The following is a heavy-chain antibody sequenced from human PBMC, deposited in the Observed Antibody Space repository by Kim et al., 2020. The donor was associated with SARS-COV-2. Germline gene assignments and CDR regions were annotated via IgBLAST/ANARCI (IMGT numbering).Heavy chain of an antibody. Sequence: SVKGRFTISRDKSKNTLYLQMNSLRAEDTAVYYCARDFVGSSSSPFGFDPWGHGTLVTVSS. D-gene: IGHD6-6*01. CDR3: ARDFVGSSSSPFGFDP. V-gene: IGHV3-30*07. J-gene: IGHJ5*02.